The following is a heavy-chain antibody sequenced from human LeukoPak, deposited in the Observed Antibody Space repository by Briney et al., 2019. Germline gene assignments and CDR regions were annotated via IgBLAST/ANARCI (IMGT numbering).Heavy chain of an antibody. CDR2: ISSSGSTM. Sequence: GGSLRLSCAASGFIFSDYYMSWIRQAPGKGLEWVSYISSSGSTMYYTDSVKGRFTISRDNTKNSLYLHMSSLRADDTAVYFCATVAGYFDYWGQGTLVTVSS. CDR1: GFIFSDYY. D-gene: IGHD2-21*01. CDR3: ATVAGYFDY. V-gene: IGHV3-11*04. J-gene: IGHJ4*02.